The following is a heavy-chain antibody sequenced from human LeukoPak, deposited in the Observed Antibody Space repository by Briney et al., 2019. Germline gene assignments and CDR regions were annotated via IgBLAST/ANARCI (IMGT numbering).Heavy chain of an antibody. CDR3: AREEWYYFDY. Sequence: GGSLRLSCVASGLTFNTYAIHWVRQAPGKGLEWVAVISYDGSNKYYEDSVKGRFTISRDNSKNTLYLQMNSLRAEDMAVYYCAREEWYYFDYWGQGTLVTVSS. V-gene: IGHV3-30-3*01. CDR2: ISYDGSNK. CDR1: GLTFNTYA. D-gene: IGHD3-3*01. J-gene: IGHJ4*02.